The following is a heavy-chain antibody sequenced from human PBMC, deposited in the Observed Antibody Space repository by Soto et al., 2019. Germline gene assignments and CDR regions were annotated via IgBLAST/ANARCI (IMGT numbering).Heavy chain of an antibody. J-gene: IGHJ5*02. CDR2: ISAYNGNT. CDR3: ARRVAAAGTSWFDP. Sequence: ASVKVSCKASGYTFTSYGISWVRQAPGQGLEWMGWISAYNGNTNYAQKLQGRVTMTTDASTSTAYMELRSLRSDDTAVYYCARRVAAAGTSWFDPWGQGTLVTVSS. V-gene: IGHV1-18*04. D-gene: IGHD6-13*01. CDR1: GYTFTSYG.